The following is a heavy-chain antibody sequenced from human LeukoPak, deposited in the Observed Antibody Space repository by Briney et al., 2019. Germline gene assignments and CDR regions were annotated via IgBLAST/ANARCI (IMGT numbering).Heavy chain of an antibody. CDR2: INHSGST. CDR3: ARGEYYDSSGTQILWAPHFD. Sequence: PSETLSLTCAVYGGSFSGYYWSWIRQPPGKGLEWIGEINHSGSTNYNPSLKSRVTISVDTSKNQFSLKLSSVTAADTAVYYCARGEYYDSSGTQILWAPHFDWGQGTLVTVYS. D-gene: IGHD3-22*01. V-gene: IGHV4-34*01. J-gene: IGHJ4*02. CDR1: GGSFSGYY.